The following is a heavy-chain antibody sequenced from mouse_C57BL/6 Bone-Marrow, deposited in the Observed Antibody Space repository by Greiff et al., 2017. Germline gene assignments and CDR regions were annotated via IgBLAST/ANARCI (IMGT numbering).Heavy chain of an antibody. CDR2: IYPGGGYT. J-gene: IGHJ3*01. CDR1: GYTFTNYW. CDR3: ARSTGNYAFAY. Sequence: VQLVESGAELVRPGTSVKMSCKASGYTFTNYWIGWAKQRPGHGLEWIGDIYPGGGYTNYNEKFKGKATLTADKSSSTAYMQFSSLTSEDSAIYYCARSTGNYAFAYWGQGTLVTVSA. V-gene: IGHV1-63*01. D-gene: IGHD2-1*01.